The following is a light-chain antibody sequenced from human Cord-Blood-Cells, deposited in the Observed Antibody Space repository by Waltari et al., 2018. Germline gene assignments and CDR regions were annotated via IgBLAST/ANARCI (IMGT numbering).Light chain of an antibody. CDR3: SSYTSSSTVV. Sequence: QSALTQPASVSGSPGQSITISCTGTSSDVGGYNYVSWYQQHPGKAPKLIIYDVSKRPSGVSIRFSGSKSGTTASLTISGLQAEDEADYYCSSYTSSSTVVFGGGTKLTVL. CDR1: SSDVGGYNY. J-gene: IGLJ2*01. CDR2: DVS. V-gene: IGLV2-14*01.